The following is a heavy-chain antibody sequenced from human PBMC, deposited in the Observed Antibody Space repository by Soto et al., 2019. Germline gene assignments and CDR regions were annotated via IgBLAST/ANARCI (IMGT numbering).Heavy chain of an antibody. J-gene: IGHJ5*02. Sequence: SETLSLTCTVSGGSISSYYWSWLRQHPGKGLEWIGYIYYSRTTNYNPSLKSRVTISVDTSKNQFSLKLSSVTAADTAVYYCARYSGRYSYNWFDPWGQGTLVTVS. V-gene: IGHV4-59*01. D-gene: IGHD1-26*01. CDR1: GGSISSYY. CDR2: IYYSRTT. CDR3: ARYSGRYSYNWFDP.